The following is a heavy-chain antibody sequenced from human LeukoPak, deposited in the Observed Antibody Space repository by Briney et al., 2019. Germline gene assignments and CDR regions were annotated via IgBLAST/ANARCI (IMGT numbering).Heavy chain of an antibody. D-gene: IGHD2-2*01. V-gene: IGHV4-61*01. Sequence: PSETLSLTCTVSGGSVSSDSYYWSWIRQPPGKGLEWIGYIHYSGSTNYNPSLKSRVTISVDTSKKQFSLKVSSVTAADTAVYYCAREGRNCSSNTCYAEDAFEIWGQGTLVTVSS. CDR1: GGSVSSDSYY. J-gene: IGHJ3*02. CDR3: AREGRNCSSNTCYAEDAFEI. CDR2: IHYSGST.